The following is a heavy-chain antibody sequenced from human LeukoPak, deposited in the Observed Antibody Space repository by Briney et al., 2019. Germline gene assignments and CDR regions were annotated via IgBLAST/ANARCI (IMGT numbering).Heavy chain of an antibody. CDR1: GYTFTNYA. D-gene: IGHD1-26*01. V-gene: IGHV1-3*01. CDR2: INAGNGNT. J-gene: IGHJ4*02. Sequence: ASVKVSCKASGYTFTNYAMHWARQAPGQRLEWMGWINAGNGNTKYSQKFQGRVTITRDTSASTAYMELSSLRSEDTAVYYCARVYSGSYYGLSFDYWGQGTLVTVSS. CDR3: ARVYSGSYYGLSFDY.